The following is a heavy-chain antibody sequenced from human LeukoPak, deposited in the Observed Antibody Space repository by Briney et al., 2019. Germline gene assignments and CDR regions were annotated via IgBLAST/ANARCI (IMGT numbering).Heavy chain of an antibody. Sequence: GASVKVSCKASGYTFTSYGISWVRQAPGQGLEWMGWISSYNGNTNYAQKLQGRVTMITDTSTSTASMELRSLRSDDTAVYYCARGRGYSGSYSDYYFDYWGQGTLVTVSS. CDR3: ARGRGYSGSYSDYYFDY. CDR1: GYTFTSYG. CDR2: ISSYNGNT. V-gene: IGHV1-18*01. D-gene: IGHD1-26*01. J-gene: IGHJ4*02.